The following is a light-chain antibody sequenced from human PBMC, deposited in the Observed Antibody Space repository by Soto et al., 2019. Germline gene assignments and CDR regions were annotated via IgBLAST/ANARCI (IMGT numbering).Light chain of an antibody. CDR1: SSDVGLYNL. Sequence: QSVLTQPASVSGSPGQSITISCTGTSSDVGLYNLVSWYQHLPGEAPKLIIYEVNERPSGISDRFSGSKSGNTASLTISGLQVEDEADYYCCSYVGSSILMFGGGTKVTVL. CDR3: CSYVGSSILM. J-gene: IGLJ3*02. V-gene: IGLV2-23*02. CDR2: EVN.